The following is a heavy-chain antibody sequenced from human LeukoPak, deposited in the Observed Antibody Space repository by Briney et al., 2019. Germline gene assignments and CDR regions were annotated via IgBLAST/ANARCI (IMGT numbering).Heavy chain of an antibody. D-gene: IGHD6-19*01. CDR3: ARGPSSAPVNWFDP. CDR1: GYTFTGYY. Sequence: ASVKVSCKASGYTFTGYYMHWVRQAPGQGLDWMGWINPNSGGTNYAQKFQGRVTMTRDTSISTAYMELRSLRSDDTAVYYCARGPSSAPVNWFDPWGQGTLVTVSS. V-gene: IGHV1-2*02. CDR2: INPNSGGT. J-gene: IGHJ5*02.